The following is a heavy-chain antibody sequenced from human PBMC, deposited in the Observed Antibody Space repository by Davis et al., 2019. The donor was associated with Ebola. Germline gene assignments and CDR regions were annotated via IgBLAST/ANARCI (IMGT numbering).Heavy chain of an antibody. CDR3: AKDGMRATYGDLYYYYYGMDV. CDR2: ISSSGSTI. J-gene: IGHJ6*02. V-gene: IGHV3-48*03. D-gene: IGHD4-17*01. Sequence: GGSLRLSCAASGFTFSSYEMNWVRQAPGKGLEWVSYISSSGSTIYYADSVKGRFTISRDNAKNSLYLQMNSLRAEDTAVYYCAKDGMRATYGDLYYYYYGMDVWGQGTTVTVSS. CDR1: GFTFSSYE.